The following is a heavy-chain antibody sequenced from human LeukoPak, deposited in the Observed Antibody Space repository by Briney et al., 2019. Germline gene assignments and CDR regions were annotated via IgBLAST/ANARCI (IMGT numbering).Heavy chain of an antibody. D-gene: IGHD3-3*01. CDR3: ARVPYYDFWSGYSPPDY. Sequence: GSSVKVSCKASGGTFSSYAISWVRQAPGQGLEWMGGIIPIFGTANYAQKFQGRVTITADEFTSTAYMELSSLRSEDTAVYYCARVPYYDFWSGYSPPDYWGQGTLVTVSS. J-gene: IGHJ4*02. CDR1: GGTFSSYA. CDR2: IIPIFGTA. V-gene: IGHV1-69*01.